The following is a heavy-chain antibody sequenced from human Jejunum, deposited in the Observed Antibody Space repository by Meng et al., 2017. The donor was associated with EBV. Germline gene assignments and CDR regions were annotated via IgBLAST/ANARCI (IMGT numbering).Heavy chain of an antibody. Sequence: QVGLVQSGVEVKKPGASVKVSCKTSGYTFTRYGISWVRQAPGHGPEWMGWITVYNGNTNYAPRLQGRVTMTTDLSTSTAYMELRSLRSDDTAVYYCARDSSGYNANDKVSDYWGQGTLVTVSS. D-gene: IGHD5-12*01. J-gene: IGHJ4*01. CDR3: ARDSSGYNANDKVSDY. V-gene: IGHV1-18*01. CDR1: GYTFTRYG. CDR2: ITVYNGNT.